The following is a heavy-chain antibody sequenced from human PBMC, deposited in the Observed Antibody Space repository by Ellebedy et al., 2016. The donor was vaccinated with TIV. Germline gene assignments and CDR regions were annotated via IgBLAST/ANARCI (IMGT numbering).Heavy chain of an antibody. CDR3: AGGSGWLPVS. D-gene: IGHD6-19*01. Sequence: SETLSLXCNVSGGSISGSYTSYYWGWIRQPPGKGLEWIGSIYDSGRTHYNPSLKSRVTISVDTSKKQFSLDLTSVTAADTAVYYCAGGSGWLPVSWGQGILVTVSS. CDR2: IYDSGRT. J-gene: IGHJ1*01. CDR1: GGSISGSYTSYY. V-gene: IGHV4-39*07.